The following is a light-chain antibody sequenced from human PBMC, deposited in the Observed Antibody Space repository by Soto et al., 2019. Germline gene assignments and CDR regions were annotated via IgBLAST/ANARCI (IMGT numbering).Light chain of an antibody. CDR3: QQYDTSPRT. V-gene: IGKV3-20*01. CDR2: GTS. Sequence: EIVLTQSPGTLSLSPGERATLSCRASQDVSSSYLAWYQQKLGQAPRLLMYGTSNRATGIPDRFSGSGSGTDFTLTICRLEAEDFAVYYCQQYDTSPRTFGQGTKVEIK. J-gene: IGKJ2*01. CDR1: QDVSSSY.